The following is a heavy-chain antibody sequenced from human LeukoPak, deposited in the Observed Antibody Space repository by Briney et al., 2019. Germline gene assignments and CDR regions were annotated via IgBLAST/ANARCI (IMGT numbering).Heavy chain of an antibody. CDR2: IYYSGST. D-gene: IGHD1-26*01. Sequence: SETLSLTCTVSGGSVSGGSISSYYWGWIRQPPGKGLEWIGSIYYSGSTYYNPSLKSRVTISVDTSKNQFSLKLSSVTAADTAVYYCASLKFSGSYAEAAFDIWGQGTMVTVSS. V-gene: IGHV4-39*07. CDR3: ASLKFSGSYAEAAFDI. J-gene: IGHJ3*02. CDR1: GGSVSGGSISSYY.